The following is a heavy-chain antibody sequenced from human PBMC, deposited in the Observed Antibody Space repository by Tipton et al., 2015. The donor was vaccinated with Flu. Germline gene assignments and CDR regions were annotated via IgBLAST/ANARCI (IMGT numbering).Heavy chain of an antibody. J-gene: IGHJ4*02. V-gene: IGHV3-49*04. CDR2: IRNKAYGGSI. CDR3: AGVGLLLDFEF. CDR1: GFTFGDYA. D-gene: IGHD3-22*01. Sequence: SLRLSCRASGFTFGDYAMSWVRQAPGKGLEWVGLIRNKAYGGSIDYAASVKGRFTISRDDSKSIAYLQMNSLKTEDTAVYYCAGVGLLLDFEFWGRGTLVTVSS.